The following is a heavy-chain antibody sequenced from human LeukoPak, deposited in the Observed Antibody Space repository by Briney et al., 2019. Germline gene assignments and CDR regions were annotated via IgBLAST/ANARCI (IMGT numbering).Heavy chain of an antibody. J-gene: IGHJ5*02. CDR2: ISWNSGSL. D-gene: IGHD3-16*01. CDR1: GFTFDDYA. Sequence: QPGRSLRLSCAASGFTFDDYAMHWVRQAPGKGLEWVSGISWNSGSLGYADSVKGRFTISRDNAKNSLYLQMNSLRAEDTAVYYCARDEGDWFDPWGQGTLVTVSS. V-gene: IGHV3-9*01. CDR3: ARDEGDWFDP.